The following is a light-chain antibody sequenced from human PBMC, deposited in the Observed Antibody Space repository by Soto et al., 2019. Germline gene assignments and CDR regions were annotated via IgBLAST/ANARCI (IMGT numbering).Light chain of an antibody. CDR3: QQRSNWPYT. CDR2: AAS. V-gene: IGKV3-11*01. CDR1: QSVSTY. J-gene: IGKJ2*01. Sequence: EIVLTQSPATLSLSPGERATLSCRASQSVSTYLAWYQQKSGQAPRLLIYAASNRATGIPARFSGSGSGTDFTLTISSLEPEDFAVYYCQQRSNWPYTFGQGTELEIK.